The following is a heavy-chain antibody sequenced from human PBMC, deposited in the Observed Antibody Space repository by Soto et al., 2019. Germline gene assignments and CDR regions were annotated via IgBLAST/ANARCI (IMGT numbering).Heavy chain of an antibody. CDR1: GFTFSSYW. CDR2: INSDGGST. D-gene: IGHD3-3*01. Sequence: EVQLVESGGGLVQRGGSLRLSCAASGFTFSSYWMHWVRQAPGKGPVWVSHINSDGGSTNYADSVKGRFTTSRDNAKNTLYLQMNSLTAEDTAVYYCACFSIFGVSSFYYYYMDVWGKGTTVTVSS. V-gene: IGHV3-74*01. CDR3: ACFSIFGVSSFYYYYMDV. J-gene: IGHJ6*03.